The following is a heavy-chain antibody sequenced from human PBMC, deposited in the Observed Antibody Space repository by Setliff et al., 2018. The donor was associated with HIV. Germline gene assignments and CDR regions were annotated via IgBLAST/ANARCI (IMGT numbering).Heavy chain of an antibody. J-gene: IGHJ6*03. CDR1: AGSYSIFA. CDR3: ARGVGYCAGDCYSTYYYDYMDV. D-gene: IGHD2-21*02. Sequence: ASVKVSCKSSAGSYSIFAISWVRQAPGQGLEWMGGIVPIFGTTKSAQKFQGRVTITADESTSTAYMELNGLRSEDTAVYYCARGVGYCAGDCYSTYYYDYMDVWGKGTTVTVSS. CDR2: IVPIFGTT. V-gene: IGHV1-69*13.